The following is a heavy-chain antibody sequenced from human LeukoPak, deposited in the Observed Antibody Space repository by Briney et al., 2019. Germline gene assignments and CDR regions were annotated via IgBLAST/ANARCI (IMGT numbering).Heavy chain of an antibody. V-gene: IGHV1-2*02. D-gene: IGHD1-26*01. CDR2: INPNSGGT. CDR1: GYTFTGYY. CDR3: ARVVVGATSSEDYFDY. Sequence: ASVKVSCKASGYTFTGYYMHWVRQAPGQGLEWMGWINPNSGGTNYAQKFQGRVTMTRDTSISTAYMELSRLRSDDTAVYYRARVVVGATSSEDYFDYWSQGTLVTVSS. J-gene: IGHJ4*02.